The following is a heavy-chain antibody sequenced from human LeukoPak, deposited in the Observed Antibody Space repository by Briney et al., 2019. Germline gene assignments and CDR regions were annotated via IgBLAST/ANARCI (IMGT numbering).Heavy chain of an antibody. CDR3: AKDYFLRITMIVVVMPDY. D-gene: IGHD3-22*01. J-gene: IGHJ4*02. CDR1: GFTFSSYG. CDR2: IRYDGSNK. Sequence: PGRSLRPSCAAAGFTFSSYGMHWVRQAPGKGLEWVAFIRYDGSNKYYAESVKGRFTISRDNSKNTLYRQMNSLRAEDTAVYYCAKDYFLRITMIVVVMPDYWGQGTLVTVSS. V-gene: IGHV3-30*02.